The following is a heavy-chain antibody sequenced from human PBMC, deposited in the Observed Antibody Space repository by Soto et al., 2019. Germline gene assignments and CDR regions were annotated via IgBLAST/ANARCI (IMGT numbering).Heavy chain of an antibody. D-gene: IGHD5-12*01. CDR2: FDPEDGET. V-gene: IGHV1-24*01. Sequence: QVQLVQSGAEVKKPGASVKVSCKVSGYTLTELSMHWVRQAPGKGLEWMGGFDPEDGETIYAQKFQGRVTMTEDTXTAXAYMELSSLRSEDTAVYYCATDQPRGYDYVFSFDSWGQGTLVTVSS. J-gene: IGHJ4*02. CDR3: ATDQPRGYDYVFSFDS. CDR1: GYTLTELS.